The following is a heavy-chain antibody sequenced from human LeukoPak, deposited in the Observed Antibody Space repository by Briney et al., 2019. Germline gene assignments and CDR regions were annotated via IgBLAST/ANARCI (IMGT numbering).Heavy chain of an antibody. CDR3: TRSLPIVGAPYYFDY. D-gene: IGHD1-26*01. V-gene: IGHV3-73*01. CDR1: GFTFSGSA. CDR2: IRSKANSYAT. J-gene: IGHJ4*02. Sequence: GGSLRLACVASGFTFSGSAMHWVRQASGKGLEWVGRIRSKANSYATAYAASVKGRFTISRDDSKNTAYLQMNSLKTEDTAVYYCTRSLPIVGAPYYFDYWGQGTLVTVSS.